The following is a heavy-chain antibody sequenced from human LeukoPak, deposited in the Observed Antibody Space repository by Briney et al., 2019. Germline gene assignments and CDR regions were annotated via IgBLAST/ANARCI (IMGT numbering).Heavy chain of an antibody. J-gene: IGHJ4*02. V-gene: IGHV1-8*01. CDR1: GYTFTNND. CDR3: TRGRAAGD. Sequence: ASVKVSCKASGYTFTNNDINWVRQATGQGIEWMGWVSPDSGDTGYAPNFRGRVTMTTDTSINTAYMELTSLTSEDTAIYYCTRGRAAGDWGQGSLVSVS. CDR2: VSPDSGDT. D-gene: IGHD6-25*01.